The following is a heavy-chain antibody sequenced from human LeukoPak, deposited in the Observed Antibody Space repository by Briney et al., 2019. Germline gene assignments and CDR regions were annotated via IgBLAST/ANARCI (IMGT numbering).Heavy chain of an antibody. V-gene: IGHV1-2*02. D-gene: IGHD6-6*01. J-gene: IGHJ4*02. CDR3: AVEYSSSSDLNFGY. CDR2: INPNSGGT. Sequence: ASVKVSCKASGYTFTGYYMHWVRQAPGQGLEWMEWINPNSGGTNYAQKFQGRVTMTRDTSISTAYMELSRLRSDDTAVYYCAVEYSSSSDLNFGYWGQGTLVTVSS. CDR1: GYTFTGYY.